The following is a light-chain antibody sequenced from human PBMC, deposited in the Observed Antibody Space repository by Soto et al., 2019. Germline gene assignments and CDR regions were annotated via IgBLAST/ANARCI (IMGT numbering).Light chain of an antibody. V-gene: IGKV3-20*01. CDR3: QQYGSSPRT. Sequence: PGESAPLSCRASQSVSSYLAWYQQKPGQAPRLLIYGASSRATGIPDRFSGSGSGTDFTLTISRLEPEDFAVYYCQQYGSSPRTFGQGTKVDIK. CDR1: QSVSSY. CDR2: GAS. J-gene: IGKJ1*01.